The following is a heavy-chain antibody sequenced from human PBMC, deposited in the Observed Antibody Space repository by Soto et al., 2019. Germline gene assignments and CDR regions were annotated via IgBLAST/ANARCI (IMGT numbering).Heavy chain of an antibody. Sequence: QVQLVESGGGVVQPGKSLRLSCAASGFTFSTYGMHWVRQAPGKGLEWVAIIWYDGVNKEYADSVKGRFTISRDNSKNTLYLEMNSLRAEDTAVYYCAKDLTYGSLDYWGQGPLVTVSS. CDR2: IWYDGVNK. CDR3: AKDLTYGSLDY. V-gene: IGHV3-33*06. D-gene: IGHD3-10*01. CDR1: GFTFSTYG. J-gene: IGHJ4*02.